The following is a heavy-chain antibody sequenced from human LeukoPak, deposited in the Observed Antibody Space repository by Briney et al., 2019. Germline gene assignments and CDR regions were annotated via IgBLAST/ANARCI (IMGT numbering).Heavy chain of an antibody. CDR2: IIPIFGTA. V-gene: IGHV1-69*01. D-gene: IGHD3-9*01. CDR1: GGTFSSYA. CDR3: ARVDYYDTLTGPLIGYYGMDV. Sequence: SVKVSCKASGGTFSSYAISWVRQAPGQGLEWMGGIIPIFGTANYAQKFQGRVTITADESTSTAYMELSSLRSEDTAVYYCARVDYYDTLTGPLIGYYGMDVWGQGTTVTVSS. J-gene: IGHJ6*02.